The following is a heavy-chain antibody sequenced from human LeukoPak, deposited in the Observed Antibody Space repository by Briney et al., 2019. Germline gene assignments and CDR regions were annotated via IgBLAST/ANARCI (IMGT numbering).Heavy chain of an antibody. Sequence: PGGSLRLSCAASGFTFSSYAMSWVRQAPGKGLEWVSAISGSGGSTYYADSVKGRFTISRDNSRNTLYLQMNSLRAEDTAVYYCAKCSVAGTETFDYWGQGTLVTVSS. J-gene: IGHJ4*02. CDR1: GFTFSSYA. V-gene: IGHV3-23*01. D-gene: IGHD6-19*01. CDR2: ISGSGGST. CDR3: AKCSVAGTETFDY.